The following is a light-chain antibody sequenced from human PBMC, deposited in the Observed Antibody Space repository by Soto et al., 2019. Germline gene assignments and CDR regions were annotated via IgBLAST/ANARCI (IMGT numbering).Light chain of an antibody. V-gene: IGKV1-5*03. CDR3: QQYNIYSWT. Sequence: DIQMTQSPSTLSASVGDRVTITCRASQSINSWLAWFQQKPGKAPKLLIYKASSLGSGVPSRFSGSGSETEFTLTISSLQPDDFATYFCQQYNIYSWTFGQGTKVEI. CDR1: QSINSW. CDR2: KAS. J-gene: IGKJ1*01.